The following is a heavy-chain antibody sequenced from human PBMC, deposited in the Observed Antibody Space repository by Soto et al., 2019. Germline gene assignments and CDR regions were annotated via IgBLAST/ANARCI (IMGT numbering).Heavy chain of an antibody. V-gene: IGHV1-3*01. D-gene: IGHD4-17*01. CDR2: INAGTGSA. J-gene: IGHJ4*02. Sequence: QVQLVQSGAEVKKPGASVRVSCKASGYTFTRYAIHWVRQAPGQRPEWMGWINAGTGSAKYSQKFQGRVTITRDTYASTAYMELGILTSEDTAVYYCARETGSTPNFDYWGQGTLVTVSS. CDR1: GYTFTRYA. CDR3: ARETGSTPNFDY.